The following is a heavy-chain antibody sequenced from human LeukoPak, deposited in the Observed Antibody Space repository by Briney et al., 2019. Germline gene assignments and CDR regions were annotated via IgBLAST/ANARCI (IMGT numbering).Heavy chain of an antibody. CDR3: AKGMVRGVITRGMDV. Sequence: GGSLRLSCAASGFTFSSYWMSWVRQAPGKGLEWVANIKQDGSEKYYVDSVKGQFTISRDNAKNSLYLQMNSLRAEDTAVYYCAKGMVRGVITRGMDVWGQGTTVTVSS. J-gene: IGHJ6*02. V-gene: IGHV3-7*01. CDR1: GFTFSSYW. CDR2: IKQDGSEK. D-gene: IGHD3-10*01.